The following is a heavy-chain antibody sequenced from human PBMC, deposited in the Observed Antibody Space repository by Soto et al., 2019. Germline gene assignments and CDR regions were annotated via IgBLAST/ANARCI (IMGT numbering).Heavy chain of an antibody. V-gene: IGHV3-11*01. CDR3: ARDRIAAACTQYYYYGMDV. CDR2: ISSSGSTI. Sequence: QVQLVESGGGLVKPGGSLRLSCAASGFTFSDYYMSWIRQAQGKGLEWVSYISSSGSTIYYADSVKGRFTISRENAKNSLYLQMNSLRAEDTAVYYCARDRIAAACTQYYYYGMDVWGQGTTVTVSS. J-gene: IGHJ6*02. D-gene: IGHD6-13*01. CDR1: GFTFSDYY.